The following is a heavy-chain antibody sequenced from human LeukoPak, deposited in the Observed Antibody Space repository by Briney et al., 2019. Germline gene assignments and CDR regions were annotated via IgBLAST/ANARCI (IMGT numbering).Heavy chain of an antibody. CDR3: ARDLGFSSSWYRGTDY. J-gene: IGHJ4*02. CDR2: ISSSGSTI. D-gene: IGHD6-13*01. CDR1: GFTFSDYY. V-gene: IGHV3-11*01. Sequence: PGGSLRLSCAASGFTFSDYYMSWIRRAPGKGLEWVSYISSSGSTIYYADSVKGRFAISRDNAKNSLYLQMNSLRAEDTAVYYCARDLGFSSSWYRGTDYWGQGTLVTVSS.